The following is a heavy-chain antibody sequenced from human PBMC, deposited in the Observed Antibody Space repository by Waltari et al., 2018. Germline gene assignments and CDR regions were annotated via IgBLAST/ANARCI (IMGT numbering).Heavy chain of an antibody. J-gene: IGHJ3*02. D-gene: IGHD3-22*01. V-gene: IGHV3-23*04. CDR2: ISGSGGST. CDR1: GFTFSSYA. Sequence: EVQLVESGGGLVQPGGSLRLSCAASGFTFSSYAMSWVRQAPGKGLEWVSAISGSGGSTYYADSVKGRFTISRDNSKNTLYLQMNSLRAEDTAVYYCAKDLRNYYDSSGSLMDAFDIWGQGTMVTVSS. CDR3: AKDLRNYYDSSGSLMDAFDI.